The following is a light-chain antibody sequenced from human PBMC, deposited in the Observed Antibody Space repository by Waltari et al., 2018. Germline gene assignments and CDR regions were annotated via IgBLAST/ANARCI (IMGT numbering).Light chain of an antibody. J-gene: IGLJ2*01. Sequence: QSALTQPASVSGSPGQSITISCTGTSSDVGTYKFVSWYHPHPGKVPKLIIYDATDRPSGVSSRFSGSKSGNTASLTISGLQAEDEGDYYCNSYTTSGTVVFGGGTKLTVL. V-gene: IGLV2-14*03. CDR3: NSYTTSGTVV. CDR1: SSDVGTYKF. CDR2: DAT.